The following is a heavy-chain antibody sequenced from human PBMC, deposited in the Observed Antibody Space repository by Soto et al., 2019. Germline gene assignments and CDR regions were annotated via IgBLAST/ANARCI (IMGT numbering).Heavy chain of an antibody. CDR2: IFPIFGTA. CDR3: ARDGQQQLAFQH. D-gene: IGHD6-13*01. J-gene: IGHJ1*01. CDR1: GGTFSSYA. V-gene: IGHV1-69*13. Sequence: SVKVSCKASGGTFSSYAISWVRQAPGQGLEWMGGIFPIFGTANYAQKFQGRVTITADESTSTAYMELSSLRSEDTAVYYCARDGQQQLAFQHWGQGTLVTVSS.